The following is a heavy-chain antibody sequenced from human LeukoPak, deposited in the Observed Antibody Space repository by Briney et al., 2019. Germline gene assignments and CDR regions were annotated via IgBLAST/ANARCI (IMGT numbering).Heavy chain of an antibody. CDR2: IKPKTDGETT. D-gene: IGHD5-18*01. CDR3: TTQWIQLWWNFDY. J-gene: IGHJ4*02. Sequence: GGSLRLSCAASGFTFGNAYMNWVRQAPGKGLEWVGRIKPKTDGETTDYAAPVKGRFTISRDDSKNTLYLQMNSLKTEDTAVYYCTTQWIQLWWNFDYWGQGTLVTVSS. V-gene: IGHV3-15*07. CDR1: GFTFGNAY.